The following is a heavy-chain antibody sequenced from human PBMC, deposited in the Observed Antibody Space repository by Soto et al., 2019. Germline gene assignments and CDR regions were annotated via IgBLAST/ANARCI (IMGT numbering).Heavy chain of an antibody. D-gene: IGHD6-6*01. Sequence: PSETLSLTCTVSGGSISSSSYYWGWIRQPPGKGLEWIGSIYYSGSTYYNPSLKSRVTISVDTSKNQFSLKLSSVIAADTAVYYCARHIAARESLNYYYYGMDVWGQGTTVTVSS. J-gene: IGHJ6*02. CDR2: IYYSGST. CDR1: GGSISSSSYY. V-gene: IGHV4-39*01. CDR3: ARHIAARESLNYYYYGMDV.